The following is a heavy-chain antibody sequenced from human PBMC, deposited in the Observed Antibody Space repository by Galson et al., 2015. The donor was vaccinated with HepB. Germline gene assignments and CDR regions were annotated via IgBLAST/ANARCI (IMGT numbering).Heavy chain of an antibody. CDR2: INRDGSST. J-gene: IGHJ6*02. CDR1: GFTFRSHW. V-gene: IGHV3-74*01. CDR3: ARGIEVVPDASGMDV. Sequence: SLRLSCAASGFTFRSHWMHWVRQAPGKGLVWVSHINRDGSSTNYADSVKGRFAISRDNAKNTLYLQMSSLRAEDTAVYYCARGIEVVPDASGMDVWGQGTTVTVSS. D-gene: IGHD2-2*01.